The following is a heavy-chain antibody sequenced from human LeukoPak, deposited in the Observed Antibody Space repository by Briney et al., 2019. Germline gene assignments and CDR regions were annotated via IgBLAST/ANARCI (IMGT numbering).Heavy chain of an antibody. CDR2: INPSGGST. Sequence: ASVKVSCKASGYTFTSYYMHWVRQAPGQGLEWMGIINPSGGSTSYAQKFQGRVTMTRDMSTSTVYMELSSLRSEDTAVYYCAREITDNYYDSSGFDYWGQGTLVTVSS. J-gene: IGHJ4*02. CDR3: AREITDNYYDSSGFDY. CDR1: GYTFTSYY. V-gene: IGHV1-46*01. D-gene: IGHD3-22*01.